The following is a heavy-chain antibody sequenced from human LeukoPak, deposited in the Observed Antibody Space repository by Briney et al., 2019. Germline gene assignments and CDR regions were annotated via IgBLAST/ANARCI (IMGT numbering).Heavy chain of an antibody. CDR2: ISSSSSYI. CDR3: ARDCTSCYGMDY. V-gene: IGHV3-21*01. D-gene: IGHD2-2*01. Sequence: GGSLRLSCAASGFTFSSYSMNWVRQAPGKGLEWVSSISSSSSYIYYADSVKGRFTISRDNAKNSLYLQMNSLRAEDTAVYYCARDCTSCYGMDYWGQGALVTVSS. CDR1: GFTFSSYS. J-gene: IGHJ4*02.